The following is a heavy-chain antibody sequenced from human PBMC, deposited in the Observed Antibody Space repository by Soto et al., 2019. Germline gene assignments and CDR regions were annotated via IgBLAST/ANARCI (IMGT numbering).Heavy chain of an antibody. CDR3: ARGIAVAGYSEYFQH. CDR2: ISSSSSTI. Sequence: GGSLRLSCAASGFTFSSYSMNWVRQAPGKGLEWVSYISSSSSTIYYAASVKGRFTISRDNAKNSLYLQMNSLRAEDTTVYYCARGIAVAGYSEYFQHWGQGTLVTVSS. D-gene: IGHD6-19*01. V-gene: IGHV3-48*04. J-gene: IGHJ1*01. CDR1: GFTFSSYS.